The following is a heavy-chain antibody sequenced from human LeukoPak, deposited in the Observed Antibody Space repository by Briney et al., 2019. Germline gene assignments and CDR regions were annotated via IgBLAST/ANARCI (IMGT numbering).Heavy chain of an antibody. Sequence: GASVKVSCKASGGTFSSYAISWVRQAPGQGLEWMGGIIPIFGTANYAQKFQGRVTITADESTSTAYMELSSLRSEDTAVYYCARRVENDYGDYYFDYWGQGTLVTVSS. V-gene: IGHV1-69*13. J-gene: IGHJ4*02. D-gene: IGHD4-17*01. CDR2: IIPIFGTA. CDR3: ARRVENDYGDYYFDY. CDR1: GGTFSSYA.